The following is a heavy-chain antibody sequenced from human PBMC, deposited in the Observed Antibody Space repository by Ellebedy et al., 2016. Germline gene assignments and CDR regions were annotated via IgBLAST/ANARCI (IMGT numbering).Heavy chain of an antibody. CDR3: AKDCMGGFRWYYDSSGQTSLKSDAFDI. CDR1: GFIFRTNA. D-gene: IGHD3-22*01. Sequence: GGSLRLSCAASGFIFRTNAMSWVRQAPGKGLEWVSAISGSGGSTYYADSVKGRFTISRDNSKNTLYLQMNSLRAEDTAVYYCAKDCMGGFRWYYDSSGQTSLKSDAFDIWGQGTMVTVSS. CDR2: ISGSGGST. V-gene: IGHV3-23*01. J-gene: IGHJ3*02.